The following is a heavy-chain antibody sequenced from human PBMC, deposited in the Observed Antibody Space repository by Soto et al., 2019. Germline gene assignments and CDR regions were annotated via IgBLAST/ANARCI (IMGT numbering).Heavy chain of an antibody. D-gene: IGHD3-22*01. CDR2: IIPIFGTA. Sequence: QVQLVQSGAEVKKPGSSVKVSCKASGGTFSSYAISWVRQAPGQGLEWMGGIIPIFGTANYAQKFQGRVTITADESTSTAYMELSSLRSEDTTLYYCARAHYYASSGYSRYYYGMDVWGQGTTVTVSS. CDR1: GGTFSSYA. J-gene: IGHJ6*02. CDR3: ARAHYYASSGYSRYYYGMDV. V-gene: IGHV1-69*01.